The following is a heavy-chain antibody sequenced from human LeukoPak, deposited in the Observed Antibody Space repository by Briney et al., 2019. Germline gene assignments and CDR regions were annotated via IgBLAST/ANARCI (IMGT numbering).Heavy chain of an antibody. Sequence: PGGSLRLSCAASGFTLSTLDMNWVRQAPGKGLEWVPSISTSSRYIYYRDSVKGRFTISRDDAKNSLYLQMNSLTVEDTAVYYCARADCSGSTCYLRHSWFDPWGQGTLVTVSS. V-gene: IGHV3-21*06. J-gene: IGHJ5*02. CDR1: GFTLSTLD. CDR2: ISTSSRYI. CDR3: ARADCSGSTCYLRHSWFDP. D-gene: IGHD2-2*01.